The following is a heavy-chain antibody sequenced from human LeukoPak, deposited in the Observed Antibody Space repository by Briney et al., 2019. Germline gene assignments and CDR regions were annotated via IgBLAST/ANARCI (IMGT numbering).Heavy chain of an antibody. CDR1: GFSVSNNY. CDR3: ARAPMATVNYYYYYMDV. Sequence: GGSLRLSCAASGFSVSNNYMSWVRQAPGKGLEWVSVIHGGGRTYYADSVKGRFTISRDNLQNTLYLQMNSLRGEDTAVYYCARAPMATVNYYYYYMDVWGKGTTVTISS. V-gene: IGHV3-66*01. D-gene: IGHD5-24*01. CDR2: IHGGGRT. J-gene: IGHJ6*03.